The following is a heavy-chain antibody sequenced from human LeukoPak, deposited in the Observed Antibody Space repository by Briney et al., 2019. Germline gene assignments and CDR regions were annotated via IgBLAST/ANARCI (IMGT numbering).Heavy chain of an antibody. CDR3: SRSLDY. J-gene: IGHJ4*02. CDR2: INQDGSEE. CDR1: GLPFSDYW. Sequence: PGGSLRLSCAASGLPFSDYWMDWVRQAPGKGMEWVANINQDGSEENYADSVKGRFTISRDNAKNSLYLQMNSLRAEDTAVYYCSRSLDYWGRGALVTVSS. V-gene: IGHV3-7*01.